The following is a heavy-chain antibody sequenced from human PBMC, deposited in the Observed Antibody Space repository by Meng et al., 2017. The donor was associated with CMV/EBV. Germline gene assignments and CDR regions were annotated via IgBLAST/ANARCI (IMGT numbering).Heavy chain of an antibody. CDR1: YNFINHY. CDR3: ARVPTRSYYPLYYFDY. CDR2: LNPSGGSP. Sequence: YNFINHYIYWVHQAPGQGLEWMEMLNPSGGSPPYAQKFQARVTLTRDTSTRTVYMELSGLRSEDTAVYYCARVPTRSYYPLYYFDYWGQGTLVTVSS. J-gene: IGHJ4*02. D-gene: IGHD3-10*01. V-gene: IGHV1-46*01.